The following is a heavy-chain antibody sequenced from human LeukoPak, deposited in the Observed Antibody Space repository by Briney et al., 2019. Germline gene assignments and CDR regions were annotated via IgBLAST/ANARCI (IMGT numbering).Heavy chain of an antibody. CDR3: VRDESGDYDFDF. CDR1: GFTFRNYE. CDR2: ISSSDNTV. D-gene: IGHD4-17*01. Sequence: GGSLRLSCVASGFTFRNYEMNWVRQAPGKRLEWVSHISSSDNTVHYADSVRGRFTISKDNARNLLYLQMNSLRAEDTAVYYCVRDESGDYDFDFWGQGTLVTVSS. V-gene: IGHV3-48*03. J-gene: IGHJ4*02.